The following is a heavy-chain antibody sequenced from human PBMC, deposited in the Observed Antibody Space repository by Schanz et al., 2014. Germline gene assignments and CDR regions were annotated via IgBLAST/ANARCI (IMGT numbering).Heavy chain of an antibody. CDR1: GFTFSSYW. Sequence: EVQLVESGGGLVQPGGSLRLSCAASGFTFSSYWMSWVRQAPGKGLEWVSVIYSGGNTYYADSVKGRFTISRDNSKRTLYLQMNSLRAEDTAVYYCGSRGPESYYDYWGQGTLVTVSS. D-gene: IGHD3-10*01. V-gene: IGHV3-66*01. CDR2: IYSGGNT. J-gene: IGHJ4*02. CDR3: GSRGPESYYDY.